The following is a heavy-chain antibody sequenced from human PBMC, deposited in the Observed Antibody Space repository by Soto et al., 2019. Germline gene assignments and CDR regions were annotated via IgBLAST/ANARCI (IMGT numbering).Heavy chain of an antibody. CDR3: ARAYQLTYYFDD. Sequence: WGSRRLSCSFSVVTLLCYAVHWFRQTPGKGLEWVTVISDDGSKTYYADSVKGRFSVSRDDSTNMVFLQMSSLRSEDTAVYHCARAYQLTYYFDDWGPGTPVTVSS. V-gene: IGHV3-30*14. CDR2: ISDDGSKT. J-gene: IGHJ4*02. D-gene: IGHD3-9*01. CDR1: VVTLLCYA.